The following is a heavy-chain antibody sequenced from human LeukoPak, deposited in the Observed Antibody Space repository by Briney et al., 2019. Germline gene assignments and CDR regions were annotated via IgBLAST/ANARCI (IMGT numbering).Heavy chain of an antibody. V-gene: IGHV1-2*02. J-gene: IGHJ4*02. CDR1: GYTFTDYY. CDR2: INPNSGGT. CDR3: ARASYYYDSSGYPGYYFDY. D-gene: IGHD3-22*01. Sequence: ASVKVSCKASGYTFTDYYMHWVRQAPGQGLEWMGWINPNSGGTNYAQKFQGRVTMTRDTSISTAYMELSRLRPDDTAVYYCARASYYYDSSGYPGYYFDYWGQGTLVTVSS.